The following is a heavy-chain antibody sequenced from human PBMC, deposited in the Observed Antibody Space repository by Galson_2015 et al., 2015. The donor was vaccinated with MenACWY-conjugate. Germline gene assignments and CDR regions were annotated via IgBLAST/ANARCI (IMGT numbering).Heavy chain of an antibody. J-gene: IGHJ2*01. CDR1: GFTFNNYD. D-gene: IGHD2-2*01. CDR3: AKSRPYWYFDL. Sequence: SLRLSCAASGFTFNNYDLSWVRQAPGQGLEWVSSISPDGGTTYNADSVKGRFTISRDTSKDTLYLQLNSLRAEDTAVYYCAKSRPYWYFDLWGRGTLVTVSS. CDR2: ISPDGGTT. V-gene: IGHV3-23*01.